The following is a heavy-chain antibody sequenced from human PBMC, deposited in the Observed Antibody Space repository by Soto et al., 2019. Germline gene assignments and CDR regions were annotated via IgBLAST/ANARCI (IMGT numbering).Heavy chain of an antibody. V-gene: IGHV1-69*19. D-gene: IGHD3-10*01. J-gene: IGHJ4*02. CDR2: ISPMFGAA. CDR1: GGTFNTYA. Sequence: VQLVQSGAEMKKPGSSVKVSCQSSGGTFNTYAMNWVRQAPGQGPEWMGDISPMFGAANYAPKFQGRVTITADESTGTSYTQLSSLTSEDTALYFCAREVQVHTPAFVYWGQGTLVTVSS. CDR3: AREVQVHTPAFVY.